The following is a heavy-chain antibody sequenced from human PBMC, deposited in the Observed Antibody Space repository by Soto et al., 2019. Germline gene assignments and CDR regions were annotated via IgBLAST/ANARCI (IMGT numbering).Heavy chain of an antibody. CDR2: IRSKANSNTI. Sequence: EVQLVESGGGLVQPGGSLKLSCAASGFTFSDSAIHWVRQASGKGLEWVGRIRSKANSNTIAYAASVKGRFIISRDDSTNTAYLQMNSLKTEDTAVYYCTPDRVAGYCSSSSCYAFWGQGTLVTVSS. V-gene: IGHV3-73*02. CDR3: TPDRVAGYCSSSSCYAF. J-gene: IGHJ4*02. D-gene: IGHD2-2*01. CDR1: GFTFSDSA.